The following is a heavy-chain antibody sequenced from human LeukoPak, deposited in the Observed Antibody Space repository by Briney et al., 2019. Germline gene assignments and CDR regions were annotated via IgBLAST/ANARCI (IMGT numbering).Heavy chain of an antibody. CDR2: INWSGAQL. Sequence: PGGSLRLSCAASGFRFGDFAMFWVRQVSGKGLEWVSFINWSGAQLGYADFVEGRFTISRDNAKNSLYLQMNSLRAEDTALYYCARAQGGWSQMTGIDYWGQGTLVTVSS. V-gene: IGHV3-20*04. J-gene: IGHJ4*02. CDR1: GFRFGDFA. D-gene: IGHD6-19*01. CDR3: ARAQGGWSQMTGIDY.